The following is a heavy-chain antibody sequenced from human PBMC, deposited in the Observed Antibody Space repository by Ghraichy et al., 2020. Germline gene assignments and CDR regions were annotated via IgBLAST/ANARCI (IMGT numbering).Heavy chain of an antibody. Sequence: SETLSLTCTVSGGSISGSTYYWAWIRQPPGKGLEWIGSIYYSGTTFYKPSLKSRVTISVDTSKDHFSLGLNSVTATDTAVYYCAREIGGATDYWGQGTLVTVSS. V-gene: IGHV4-39*02. CDR2: IYYSGTT. CDR3: AREIGGATDY. D-gene: IGHD1-26*01. CDR1: GGSISGSTYY. J-gene: IGHJ4*02.